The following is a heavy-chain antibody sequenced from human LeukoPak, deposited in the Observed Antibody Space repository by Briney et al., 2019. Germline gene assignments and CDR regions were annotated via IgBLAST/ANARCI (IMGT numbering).Heavy chain of an antibody. CDR2: IYYSGST. CDR1: GGSFSSGSYY. J-gene: IGHJ4*02. V-gene: IGHV4-61*01. Sequence: SSETLSLTCTVSGGSFSSGSYYWSWIRQPPGKGLEWIGYIYYSGSTKYNPSLKSRVTISVDTSKNQFSLKLSSVTAADTAVYYCARVRYGSGWYEDYWGQGTLVTVSS. CDR3: ARVRYGSGWYEDY. D-gene: IGHD6-19*01.